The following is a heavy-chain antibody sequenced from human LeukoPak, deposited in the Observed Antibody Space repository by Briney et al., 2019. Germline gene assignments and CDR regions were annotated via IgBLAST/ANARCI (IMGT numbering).Heavy chain of an antibody. Sequence: GASVKVSCKASGGTFSSYAISWVRQAPGQGLEWMGGIIPIFGTANYAQKFQGRVTITADESTSTAYMELSSLRSEDTAVYYCARTITSSSDFDYWGQGTLVTVSS. CDR2: IIPIFGTA. CDR1: GGTFSSYA. V-gene: IGHV1-69*13. CDR3: ARTITSSSDFDY. J-gene: IGHJ4*02. D-gene: IGHD6-6*01.